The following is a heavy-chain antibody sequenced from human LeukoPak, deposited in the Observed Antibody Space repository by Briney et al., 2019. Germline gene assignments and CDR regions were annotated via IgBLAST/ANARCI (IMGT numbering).Heavy chain of an antibody. D-gene: IGHD2-21*02. CDR3: ASETLAYCGGDCYSGPFDI. J-gene: IGHJ3*02. Sequence: PSETLSLTCTVSGGSINSSGSYWSWIRQHPGKGLEWIGYISYSGSTFYNPSLQSRVIMSVDTSKNQFSLKLSSVTAADTAVYFCASETLAYCGGDCYSGPFDIWGQGTLVTVSS. CDR2: ISYSGST. CDR1: GGSINSSGSY. V-gene: IGHV4-31*03.